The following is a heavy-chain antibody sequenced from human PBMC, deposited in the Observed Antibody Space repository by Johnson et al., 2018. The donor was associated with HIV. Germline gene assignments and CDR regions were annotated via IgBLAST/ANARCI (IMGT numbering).Heavy chain of an antibody. V-gene: IGHV3-53*01. D-gene: IGHD4-17*01. CDR2: IYSGGST. CDR1: GFTVSSNY. Sequence: VQLVESRGGLIQPGGSLRLSCAASGFTVSSNYMSWVRQAPGKGLEWVSVIYSGGSTYYADSVKGRFTISRDNSKNTLYLQMNSLRAEDTAVYYCASGEVDGDYDAFDIWGQGTMVTVSS. J-gene: IGHJ3*02. CDR3: ASGEVDGDYDAFDI.